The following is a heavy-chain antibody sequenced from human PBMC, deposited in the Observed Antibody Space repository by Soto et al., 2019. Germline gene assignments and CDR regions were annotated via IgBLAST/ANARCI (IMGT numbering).Heavy chain of an antibody. Sequence: SETLSLTCTVSGGSISSYYWSWIRQPPGKGLEWIGYIYYSGSTNYNPSLKSRVTISVDTSKNQFSLKLSSVTAADTAVYYCARVRRPTTVSSYYYNYMDVWGKGTTVTVSS. J-gene: IGHJ6*03. CDR2: IYYSGST. CDR1: GGSISSYY. V-gene: IGHV4-59*01. D-gene: IGHD4-17*01. CDR3: ARVRRPTTVSSYYYNYMDV.